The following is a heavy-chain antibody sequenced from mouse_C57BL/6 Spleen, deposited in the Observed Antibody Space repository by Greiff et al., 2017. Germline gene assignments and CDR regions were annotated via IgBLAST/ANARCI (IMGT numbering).Heavy chain of an antibody. J-gene: IGHJ2*01. CDR1: GYTFTSYW. D-gene: IGHD4-1*01. CDR3: ARGTGGGPLFDY. Sequence: VQLQQSGAELVKPGASVKLSCKASGYTFTSYWMHWVKQRPGQGLEWIGMIHPNSGSTNYNEKFKSKATLTVDKSSSTAYMQLSSLTSEDSAVYYCARGTGGGPLFDYWGQGTTLTVSS. V-gene: IGHV1-64*01. CDR2: IHPNSGST.